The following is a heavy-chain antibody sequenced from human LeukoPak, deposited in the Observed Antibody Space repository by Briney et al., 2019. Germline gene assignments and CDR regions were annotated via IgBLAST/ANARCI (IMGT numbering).Heavy chain of an antibody. J-gene: IGHJ4*02. CDR2: ISYDGSNK. V-gene: IGHV3-30*03. D-gene: IGHD6-13*01. CDR1: GFTVSSNY. Sequence: GGSLRLSCAASGFTVSSNYMSWVRQAPGKGLEWVAVISYDGSNKYYADSVKGRFTISRDNSKNTLYLQMNSLRAEDTAVYYCARDRDQIAAAGRGFDYWGQGTLVTVSS. CDR3: ARDRDQIAAAGRGFDY.